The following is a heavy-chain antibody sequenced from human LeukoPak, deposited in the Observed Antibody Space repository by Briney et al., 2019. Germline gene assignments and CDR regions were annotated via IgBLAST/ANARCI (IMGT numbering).Heavy chain of an antibody. CDR3: ARDAVVITPTYYYYYMDV. V-gene: IGHV4-39*07. J-gene: IGHJ6*03. Sequence: PSETLSLTCTVSGGSISSSSYYWGWIRQPPGKGLEWIGSIYYSGSTYYNPSLKSRVTISVDTSKNQFSLKLSSVTAADTAVYYCARDAVVITPTYYYYYMDVWGKGTTVTVSS. D-gene: IGHD3-22*01. CDR2: IYYSGST. CDR1: GGSISSSSYY.